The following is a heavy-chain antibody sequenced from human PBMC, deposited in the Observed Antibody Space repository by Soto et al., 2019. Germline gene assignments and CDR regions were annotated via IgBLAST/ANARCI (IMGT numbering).Heavy chain of an antibody. J-gene: IGHJ3*02. D-gene: IGHD1-26*01. CDR2: IIPILGSA. Sequence: SVKVSCKASGGAFSSNASSWVRQAPGQGREWMGGIIPILGSANYAQKLQDRLTITADGSTTTRYMGRNSLRSEDAAVYSCASRERVAAFDIWPQGPLATVSS. CDR3: ASRERVAAFDI. CDR1: GGAFSSNA. V-gene: IGHV1-69*13.